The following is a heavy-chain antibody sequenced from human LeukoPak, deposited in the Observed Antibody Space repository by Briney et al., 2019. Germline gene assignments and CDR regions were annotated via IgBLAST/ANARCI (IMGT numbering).Heavy chain of an antibody. CDR3: ARYLPAAILFDY. CDR1: GYSISSGYY. D-gene: IGHD2-2*01. J-gene: IGHJ4*02. Sequence: SETLSFTCAVSGYSISSGYYWGWIRQPPGKGLEWIGSIYHSGSTYYNPSLKSRVTISVDTSKNQFSLKLSSVTAADTAVYYCARYLPAAILFDYWGQGTLVTVSS. CDR2: IYHSGST. V-gene: IGHV4-38-2*01.